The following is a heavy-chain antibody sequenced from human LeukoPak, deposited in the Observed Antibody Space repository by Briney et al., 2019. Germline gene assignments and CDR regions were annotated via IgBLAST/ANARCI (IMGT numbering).Heavy chain of an antibody. D-gene: IGHD1-26*01. Sequence: SCTASGYTFSSYAMHWVRQAPGKGLEWVAVISYDGSNKYYADSVRGRFTISRDNSKNTLYLQMNSLRAEDTAVYYCASIVGAIGPFDYWGQGTLVTVSS. J-gene: IGHJ4*02. CDR1: GYTFSSYA. CDR2: ISYDGSNK. V-gene: IGHV3-30-3*01. CDR3: ASIVGAIGPFDY.